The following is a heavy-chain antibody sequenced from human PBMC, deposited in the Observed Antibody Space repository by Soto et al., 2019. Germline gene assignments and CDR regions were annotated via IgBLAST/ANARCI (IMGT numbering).Heavy chain of an antibody. CDR1: GGTFSSYA. CDR3: ARSHGTGTDFDY. V-gene: IGHV1-69*06. J-gene: IGHJ4*02. Sequence: ASVKVSCKASGGTFSSYAISWVRQAPGQGLEWMGGIIPIFGTANYAQKFQGRVTITADKSTSTAYMELSSLRSEGTAVYYCARSHGTGTDFDYWGQGTLVTVSS. CDR2: IIPIFGTA. D-gene: IGHD1-1*01.